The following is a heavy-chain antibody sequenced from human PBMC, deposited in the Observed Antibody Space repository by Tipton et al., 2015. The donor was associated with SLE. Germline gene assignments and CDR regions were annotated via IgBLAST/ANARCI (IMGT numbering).Heavy chain of an antibody. V-gene: IGHV4-39*01. Sequence: LRLSCTVSGGSISSSSYYWGWIRQPPGKGLEWIGSIYYSGSTYYNPSLQSRVTISVDTSKNRFSLKLTSVTAADTAAYYCARHWYSSSSGWFDPWGQGTLVTVSS. J-gene: IGHJ5*02. CDR3: ARHWYSSSSGWFDP. D-gene: IGHD6-6*01. CDR1: GGSISSSSYY. CDR2: IYYSGST.